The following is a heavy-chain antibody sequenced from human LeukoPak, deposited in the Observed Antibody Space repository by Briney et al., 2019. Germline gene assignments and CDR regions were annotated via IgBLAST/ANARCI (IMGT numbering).Heavy chain of an antibody. D-gene: IGHD1/OR15-1a*01. CDR2: ISSSSSYI. V-gene: IGHV3-21*01. CDR3: ARDNWSKYYSDY. Sequence: GGSLRLSCAASGFTFSSYSMNWVRQAPGKGLEWVSSISSSSSYIYYADSVKGRFTISRDNAKNSLYLQMNSLRAEDTAVYYCARDNWSKYYSDYWGQGTLVTVSS. CDR1: GFTFSSYS. J-gene: IGHJ4*02.